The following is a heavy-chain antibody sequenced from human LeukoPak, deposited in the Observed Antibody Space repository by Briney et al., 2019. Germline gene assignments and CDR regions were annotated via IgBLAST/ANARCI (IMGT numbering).Heavy chain of an antibody. CDR1: GLIPSSYA. Sequence: GGSLRLPCAASGLIPSSYATSCVRHPPGKGLEWVSAIIGSGGRTDCADSVKGRFTISRDNSKNTMYLQMNRLSAEDTAVYYCARRRPGCYYDSSGSSAPDFDYWGQGTLVTVSS. CDR3: ARRRPGCYYDSSGSSAPDFDY. J-gene: IGHJ4*02. V-gene: IGHV3-23*01. CDR2: IIGSGGRT. D-gene: IGHD3-22*01.